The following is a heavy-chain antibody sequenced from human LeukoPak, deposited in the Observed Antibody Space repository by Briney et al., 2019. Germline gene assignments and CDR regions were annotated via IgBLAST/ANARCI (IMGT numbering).Heavy chain of an antibody. J-gene: IGHJ4*02. CDR3: ARDRTTVYDYCGSGSPFDY. V-gene: IGHV1-69*13. D-gene: IGHD3-10*01. Sequence: GASVKVSCKASGGTFSSYAISWVRQAPGQGLEWMGGIIPIFGTANYAQKFQGRVTITADESTSTAYMELSSLRSEDTAVYYCARDRTTVYDYCGSGSPFDYWGQGTLVTVPS. CDR1: GGTFSSYA. CDR2: IIPIFGTA.